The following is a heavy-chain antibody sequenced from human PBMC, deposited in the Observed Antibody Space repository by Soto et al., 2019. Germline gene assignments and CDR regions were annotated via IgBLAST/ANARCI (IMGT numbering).Heavy chain of an antibody. V-gene: IGHV3-23*01. J-gene: IGHJ4*02. CDR2: ITGSSDTT. Sequence: GGSLSLSCAAPGISFVDYVMSWVRQAPGKGLEWVSGITGSSDTTYYADSVKGRFTISRDNSKNTLFLQMNSLTGDDAAVYYCTGPTPFFNYWGRGTLVTVSS. D-gene: IGHD1-7*01. CDR3: TGPTPFFNY. CDR1: GISFVDYV.